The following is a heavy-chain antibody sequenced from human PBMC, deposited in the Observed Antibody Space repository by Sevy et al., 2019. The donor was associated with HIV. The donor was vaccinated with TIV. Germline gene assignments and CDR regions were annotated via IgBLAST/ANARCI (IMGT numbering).Heavy chain of an antibody. V-gene: IGHV3-33*01. CDR2: IWYDGSNK. D-gene: IGHD2-2*02. CDR3: ARDHAPSVVPAAIVSYYFDY. CDR1: GFTFSSYG. J-gene: IGHJ4*02. Sequence: GGSLRLSCAASGFTFSSYGMHWVHQAPGKGLEWVAVIWYDGSNKYYADSVKGRFTISRDNSKNTLYLQMNSLRAEDTAVYYCARDHAPSVVPAAIVSYYFDYWGQGTLVTVSS.